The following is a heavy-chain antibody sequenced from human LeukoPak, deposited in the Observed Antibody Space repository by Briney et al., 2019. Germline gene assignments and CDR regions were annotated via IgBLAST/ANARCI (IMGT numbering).Heavy chain of an antibody. CDR1: GFTFSSYT. J-gene: IGHJ4*02. CDR3: ARDLNWGFDY. V-gene: IGHV3-48*02. Sequence: PGGSLRLSCAASGFTFSSYTMNWVRQAPGKGLEWISYITTTSTIYYADSVKGRFTISRDNAKNSLYLQMNSLRDEDTAVYYCARDLNWGFDYWGQGTLVTVSS. D-gene: IGHD3-16*01. CDR2: ITTTSTI.